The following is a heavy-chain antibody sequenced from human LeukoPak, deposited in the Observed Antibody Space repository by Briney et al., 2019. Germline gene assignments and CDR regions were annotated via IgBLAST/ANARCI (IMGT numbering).Heavy chain of an antibody. J-gene: IGHJ4*02. CDR2: ISSSSSYT. CDR1: GFTFSSYT. CDR3: ARPYSGSYYELDY. V-gene: IGHV3-11*06. D-gene: IGHD1-26*01. Sequence: GGSLRLSCAASGFTFSSYTMSWIRQAPGKGLEWVSYISSSSSYTNYADSVKGRFTISRDNAKNSLYLQMNSLRAEDTAVYYCARPYSGSYYELDYWGQGTLVTVSS.